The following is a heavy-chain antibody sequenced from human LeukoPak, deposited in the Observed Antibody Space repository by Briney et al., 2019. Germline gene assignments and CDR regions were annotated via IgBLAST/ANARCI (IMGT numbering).Heavy chain of an antibody. Sequence: GGSLRLSCAASGFTFSSYAMSWVRQAPGKGLKWVSSISGSGGSTYYADSVKGRFTISRDNAKNTLYLQMNSLRVEDTAVYYCVRDRSGWAGDYWGQGTLVTVSS. CDR1: GFTFSSYA. D-gene: IGHD6-19*01. CDR2: ISGSGGST. J-gene: IGHJ4*02. V-gene: IGHV3-23*01. CDR3: VRDRSGWAGDY.